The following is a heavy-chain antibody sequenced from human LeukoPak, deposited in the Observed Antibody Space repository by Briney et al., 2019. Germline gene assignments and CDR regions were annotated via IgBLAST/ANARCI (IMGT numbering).Heavy chain of an antibody. CDR3: ARDRGGSTLYYFDY. J-gene: IGHJ4*02. CDR1: GDTVSSNNAA. V-gene: IGHV6-1*01. CDR2: TYYRSKWYN. Sequence: SQTLSLTCVISGDTVSSNNAAWNWVRQSPSRGLEWLGRTYYRSKWYNDYAVSVKSRITINPDTSKNQFSLQLNSVAPEDTAVYYCARDRGGSTLYYFDYWGQGTLVTVSS. D-gene: IGHD2-15*01.